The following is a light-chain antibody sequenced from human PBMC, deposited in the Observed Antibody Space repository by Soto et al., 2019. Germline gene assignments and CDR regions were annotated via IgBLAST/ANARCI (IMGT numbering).Light chain of an antibody. CDR3: QQYYGTPLT. CDR2: WAS. V-gene: IGKV4-1*01. CDR1: QSVLSSSDNKNF. Sequence: DIVMTQSPDSLAVSLGERATINCKSSQSVLSSSDNKNFLAWYQQKPGQPPKLLIYWASTRESGVPDRFSGRGSGTDFTLTISSLQAEDVAVYYCQQYYGTPLTFGQGTKLEI. J-gene: IGKJ2*01.